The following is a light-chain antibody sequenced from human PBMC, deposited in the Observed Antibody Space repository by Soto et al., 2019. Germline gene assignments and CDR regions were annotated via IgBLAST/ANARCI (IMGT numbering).Light chain of an antibody. Sequence: QSVLTQPASVSGSPGQSVTISCTRTSSDVGSFNFVSWYQQHPGKAPKVVIYEVTKRPSGVSNRFSGSKSGNTASLTIYGLQADDEADYYCCSDAGRSTYVFGTGTKVTVL. CDR1: SSDVGSFNF. CDR3: CSDAGRSTYV. J-gene: IGLJ1*01. V-gene: IGLV2-23*02. CDR2: EVT.